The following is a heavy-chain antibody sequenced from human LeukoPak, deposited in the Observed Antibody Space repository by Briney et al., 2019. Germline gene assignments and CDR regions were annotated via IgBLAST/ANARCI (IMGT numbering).Heavy chain of an antibody. J-gene: IGHJ4*02. V-gene: IGHV1-2*06. CDR3: ARAPPSDVVVVAEADY. D-gene: IGHD2-15*01. CDR2: INPNSGGT. Sequence: ASVKVSCKASGYTFTGYYMHWVRQAPGQGLEWVGRINPNSGGTNYAQKFQGRVAMTRDTSISTAYMELSRLRSDDTAVYYCARAPPSDVVVVAEADYWGQGTLVTVSS. CDR1: GYTFTGYY.